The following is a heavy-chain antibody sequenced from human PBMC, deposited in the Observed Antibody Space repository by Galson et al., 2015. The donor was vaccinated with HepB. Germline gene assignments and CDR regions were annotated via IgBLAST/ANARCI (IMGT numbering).Heavy chain of an antibody. CDR2: IYYSGST. CDR1: GGSISSGGYY. CDR3: ARDGPAATLYYYGMDV. V-gene: IGHV4-31*03. J-gene: IGHJ6*02. D-gene: IGHD2-2*01. Sequence: TLSLTCTVSGGSISSGGYYWSWIRQHPGKGLEWIGYIYYSGSTYYNPSLKSRVTISVDTSKNQFSLKLSSVTAADTAVYYCARDGPAATLYYYGMDVWGQGATVTVSS.